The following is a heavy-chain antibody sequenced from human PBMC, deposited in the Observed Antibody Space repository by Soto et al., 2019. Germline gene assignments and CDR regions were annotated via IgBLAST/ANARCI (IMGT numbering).Heavy chain of an antibody. V-gene: IGHV3-74*01. Sequence: EVQLVESGGGLVQPGGSLRLSCAASGFTFSIYSMHWVRQVPGNGLVWVSQINYDGSVTNYADFVTGRFTISRDNAKNTLYLQMNSLRAEDTALYYCAGMPTTVISAESYWGQGALVTVSS. J-gene: IGHJ4*02. CDR1: GFTFSIYS. D-gene: IGHD4-4*01. CDR2: INYDGSVT. CDR3: AGMPTTVISAESY.